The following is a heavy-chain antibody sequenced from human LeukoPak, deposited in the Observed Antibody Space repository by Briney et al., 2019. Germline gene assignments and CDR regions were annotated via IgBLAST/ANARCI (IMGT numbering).Heavy chain of an antibody. Sequence: ASVKVSCKASGYTFTSYGISWVRQAPGQGLEWMGWISAYNGNTNYAQKLQGRVTMTTDTPTSTAYMELRSLRSDDTAVYYCARDLEIDYDILTGYYEPSSYYYGTDVWGQGTTVTVSS. CDR1: GYTFTSYG. J-gene: IGHJ6*02. CDR2: ISAYNGNT. D-gene: IGHD3-9*01. CDR3: ARDLEIDYDILTGYYEPSSYYYGTDV. V-gene: IGHV1-18*01.